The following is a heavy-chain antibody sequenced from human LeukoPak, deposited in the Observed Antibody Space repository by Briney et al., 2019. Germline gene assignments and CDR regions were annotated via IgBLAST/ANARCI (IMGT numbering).Heavy chain of an antibody. CDR1: GFTLSDYA. V-gene: IGHV3-30*14. Sequence: GGSLRLSCDASGFTLSDYAMHWVRQAPGKGLEWVALISYPRSYQYYIDSVKGRFTSSRDDSKNTFYLQMNSLRAEDTALYYCARAREAATIDYWGQGTLVTVSS. J-gene: IGHJ4*02. D-gene: IGHD6-25*01. CDR3: ARAREAATIDY. CDR2: ISYPRSYQ.